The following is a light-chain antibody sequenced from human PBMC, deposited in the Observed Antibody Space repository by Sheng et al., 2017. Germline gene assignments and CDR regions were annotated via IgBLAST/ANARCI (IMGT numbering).Light chain of an antibody. V-gene: IGKV3-20*01. CDR1: QSLSVNY. CDR2: GAA. J-gene: IGKJ1*01. Sequence: EIVLTQSPGTLSLSPGERATLSCRASQSLSVNYLAWYQQKPGQAPRLLIYGAANRATGVPDRFSGSGSGTDFTLTISRLEPEDFAVYFCQQYGSSPETFGQGTKVEI. CDR3: QQYGSSPET.